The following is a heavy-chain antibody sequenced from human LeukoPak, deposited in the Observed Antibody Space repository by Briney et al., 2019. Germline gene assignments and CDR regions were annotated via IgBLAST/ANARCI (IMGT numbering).Heavy chain of an antibody. CDR3: TRGPGSTWYSDY. D-gene: IGHD6-13*01. J-gene: IGHJ4*02. Sequence: GGSLRLSCAASGFTVSSNYMNWVRQAPGKGLEWVSIIYSGGDTYYADSVKGRFTISRDNYKNTLYLQMNNLRADDTAVYYCTRGPGSTWYSDYWGQGTLVTVSS. CDR1: GFTVSSNY. CDR2: IYSGGDT. V-gene: IGHV3-66*02.